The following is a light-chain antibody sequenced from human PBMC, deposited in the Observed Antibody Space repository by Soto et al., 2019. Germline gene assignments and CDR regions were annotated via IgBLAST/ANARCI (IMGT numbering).Light chain of an antibody. V-gene: IGKV3-11*01. Sequence: EILLTQSPATLSLSPGERATLSCRASQSVSSYLAWYQQKPGQAPRLLIYDASNRATGIPARFSGSGSGTDFTLTISSLEPEDFAVYYCQQRTNWPLTLGGGTKVEI. CDR3: QQRTNWPLT. CDR2: DAS. J-gene: IGKJ4*01. CDR1: QSVSSY.